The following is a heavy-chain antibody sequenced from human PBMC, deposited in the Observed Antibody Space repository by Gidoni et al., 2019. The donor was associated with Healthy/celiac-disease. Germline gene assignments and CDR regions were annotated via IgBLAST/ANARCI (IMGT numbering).Heavy chain of an antibody. CDR2: IYYRGST. CDR3: AAQWAYCGGDCYSSRDWFDP. J-gene: IGHJ5*02. Sequence: QLQLQESGPGLVKPSETLSLTCTVSGGSISSSSYYWGWIRQPPGKGLEWIGSIYYRGSTYYNPSLKSRVTISVDTSKNLFSLKLRSVTAADTAVYYCAAQWAYCGGDCYSSRDWFDPWGQGTLVTVSS. V-gene: IGHV4-39*07. D-gene: IGHD2-21*02. CDR1: GGSISSSSYY.